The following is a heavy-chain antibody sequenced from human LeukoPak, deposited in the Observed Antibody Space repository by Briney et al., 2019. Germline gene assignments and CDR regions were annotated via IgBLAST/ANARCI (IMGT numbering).Heavy chain of an antibody. D-gene: IGHD1-7*01. CDR2: IGYDGSNK. V-gene: IGHV3-30*02. J-gene: IGHJ4*02. CDR3: AREDNWNYVVDY. CDR1: GFTFSNYG. Sequence: GGSLRLSCAASGFTFSNYGMHWVRQAPGKGLEWVAFIGYDGSNKYYADSVKGRFTISRDNAKNSLYLQMNSLRAEDTAVYYCAREDNWNYVVDYWGQGTLVTVSS.